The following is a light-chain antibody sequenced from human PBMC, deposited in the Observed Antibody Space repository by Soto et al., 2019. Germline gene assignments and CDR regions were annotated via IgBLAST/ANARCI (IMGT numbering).Light chain of an antibody. V-gene: IGLV2-14*01. J-gene: IGLJ1*01. CDR2: DVS. Sequence: QSVLTQPASVSGCPGQSITISCTGTSSDVGGYNYVSWYQQHPGKAPKLMIYDVSNRPSGVSNRFSGSKSGNTASLTISGLQAEDEADYYCSSYTSSSTRVFGTGTXVTV. CDR1: SSDVGGYNY. CDR3: SSYTSSSTRV.